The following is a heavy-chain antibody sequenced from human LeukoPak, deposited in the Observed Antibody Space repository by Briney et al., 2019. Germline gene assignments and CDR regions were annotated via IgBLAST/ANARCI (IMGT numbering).Heavy chain of an antibody. CDR3: ARDHNVVVTFNDAFDI. CDR1: GFTFSSYA. Sequence: SGGSLRLSCAASGFTFSSYAMSWVRQAPGKGLEWVSTISDSGDSTYYADSVKGRFTISRDNAKNSLYLQMNSLRAEDTAVYYCARDHNVVVTFNDAFDIWGQGTMVTVSS. J-gene: IGHJ3*02. D-gene: IGHD2-21*02. CDR2: ISDSGDST. V-gene: IGHV3-23*01.